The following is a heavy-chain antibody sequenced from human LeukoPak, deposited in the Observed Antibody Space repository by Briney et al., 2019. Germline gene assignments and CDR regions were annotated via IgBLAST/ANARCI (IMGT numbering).Heavy chain of an antibody. Sequence: PGGSLRLSCAASGFTFSSYEMNWVRQAPGKGLEWVSYISSSGSTIYYADSVEGRFTISRDNAKNSLYLQMNSLRAEDTAVYYCARDIYGDYGGLFDYWGQGTLVTVSS. V-gene: IGHV3-48*03. D-gene: IGHD4-17*01. CDR3: ARDIYGDYGGLFDY. J-gene: IGHJ4*02. CDR2: ISSSGSTI. CDR1: GFTFSSYE.